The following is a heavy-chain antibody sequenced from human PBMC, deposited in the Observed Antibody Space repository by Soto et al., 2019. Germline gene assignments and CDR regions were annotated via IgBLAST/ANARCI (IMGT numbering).Heavy chain of an antibody. CDR3: ASSPEITMVRGVIPPYYYYGMDV. D-gene: IGHD3-10*01. CDR1: GGTFSSYA. CDR2: IIPIFGTA. J-gene: IGHJ6*02. V-gene: IGHV1-69*13. Sequence: SVKVSCKASGGTFSSYAISWVRQAPGQGLEWMGGIIPIFGTANYAQKFQGRVTITADESTSTAYMELSSLRSEDTAVYYCASSPEITMVRGVIPPYYYYGMDVWRQGTTVTVSS.